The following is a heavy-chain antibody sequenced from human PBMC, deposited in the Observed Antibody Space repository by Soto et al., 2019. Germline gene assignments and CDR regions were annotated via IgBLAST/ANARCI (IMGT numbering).Heavy chain of an antibody. D-gene: IGHD3-10*01. CDR2: INNDGSST. Sequence: GGSLRLSCAASGFTFSSYWMHWVRQAPGKGLVWVSRINNDGSSTSYADSVKGRLTISRDNAKNTLYLQVNSLRAEDTAVYYCASGGVAGSGTFYNDYWGRGTLVTVSS. J-gene: IGHJ4*02. CDR3: ASGGVAGSGTFYNDY. V-gene: IGHV3-74*01. CDR1: GFTFSSYW.